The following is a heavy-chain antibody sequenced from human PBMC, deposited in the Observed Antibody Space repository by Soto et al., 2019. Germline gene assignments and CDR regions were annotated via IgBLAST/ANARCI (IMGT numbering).Heavy chain of an antibody. V-gene: IGHV4-30-4*01. CDR3: LRTARQGAVAPHWFER. Sequence: SETLSLTCTACSPSTRSIDYSRSWIRQAPGKGLEWIGYVYYTGSTYYNPSLMSRLPISVDTSKNQFSLKLTYVTAAETAAYSCLRTARQGAVAPHWFERWGQGTKVT. D-gene: IGHD2-21*02. CDR1: SPSTRSIDYS. J-gene: IGHJ5*02. CDR2: VYYTGST.